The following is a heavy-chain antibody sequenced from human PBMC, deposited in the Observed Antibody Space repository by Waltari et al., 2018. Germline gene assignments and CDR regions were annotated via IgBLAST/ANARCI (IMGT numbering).Heavy chain of an antibody. Sequence: EVQLVESGGGSVQPGGSLRLTGGASGFGFSSCWMTWVRQDPGKGLEWVASINEDGSEKQYGDSVKGRFTISRDNAKNSLYIQMNCLRADDTAVYYCARDSTRRFDYWGQGTLVTVSS. V-gene: IGHV3-7*01. D-gene: IGHD6-6*01. CDR3: ARDSTRRFDY. CDR1: GFGFSSCW. J-gene: IGHJ4*02. CDR2: INEDGSEK.